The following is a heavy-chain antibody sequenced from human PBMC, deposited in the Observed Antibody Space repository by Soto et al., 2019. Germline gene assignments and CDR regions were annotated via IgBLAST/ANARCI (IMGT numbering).Heavy chain of an antibody. CDR2: INAGNGNT. V-gene: IGHV1-3*05. D-gene: IGHD6-25*01. CDR1: GYTFTSYA. CDR3: ARDQRIAFGY. J-gene: IGHJ4*02. Sequence: QVQLVQSGAEEKKPGASVKVSCKASGYTFTSYAMHWVRQAPGQRLEWMGWINAGNGNTKYAQTFQGRVTITRDTSASIVYLGLSSLSSEATGVYYCARDQRIAFGYWGPGTRVTVPS.